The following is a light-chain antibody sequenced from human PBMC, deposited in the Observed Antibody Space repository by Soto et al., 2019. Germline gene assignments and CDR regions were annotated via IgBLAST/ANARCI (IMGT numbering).Light chain of an antibody. CDR1: QSLSTY. V-gene: IGKV3-11*01. CDR2: DAS. Sequence: EVVLTQSPATLSLSPGDRATLSCRASQSLSTYLAWYQQKPGQAPRLLIYDASNRATGIPARFSGGGSGTDFTLTISSLEPEDFAVYYCQQRSNWPWTFGQGTKVEIK. CDR3: QQRSNWPWT. J-gene: IGKJ1*01.